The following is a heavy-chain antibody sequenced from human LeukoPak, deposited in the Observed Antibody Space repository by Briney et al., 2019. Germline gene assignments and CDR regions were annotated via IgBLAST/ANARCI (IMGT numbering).Heavy chain of an antibody. CDR1: GGSISSSSYY. Sequence: SETLSLTCTVSGGSISSSSYYWSWIRQPAGKGLEWIGRVYISGNTNFNPSLKSRVTISVDTSKNQFSLKLSSVTAADTAVYYCAREVLTAYYDSMTSTFDIWGQGTMVTVSS. CDR2: VYISGNT. V-gene: IGHV4-61*02. D-gene: IGHD3-22*01. J-gene: IGHJ3*02. CDR3: AREVLTAYYDSMTSTFDI.